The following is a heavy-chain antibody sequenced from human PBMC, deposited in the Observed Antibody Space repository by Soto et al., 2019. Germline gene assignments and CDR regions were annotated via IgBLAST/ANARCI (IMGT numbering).Heavy chain of an antibody. D-gene: IGHD3-10*01. CDR1: GGTFSSYA. V-gene: IGHV1-69*13. Sequence: SVKVSCKASGGTFSSYAISWVRQAPGQGLEWMGGIIPIFGTANYAQKFQGRVTITADESTSTAYMELSSLRSEDTAVYYCARDNGSGLGPGFDPWGQGTLVTVS. CDR2: IIPIFGTA. CDR3: ARDNGSGLGPGFDP. J-gene: IGHJ5*02.